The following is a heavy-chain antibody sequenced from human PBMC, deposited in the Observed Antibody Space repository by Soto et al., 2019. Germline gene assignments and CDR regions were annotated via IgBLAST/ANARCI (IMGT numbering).Heavy chain of an antibody. J-gene: IGHJ6*02. Sequence: GASVKVSCKASGGTFSSYAISWVRQAPGQGLEWMGGIIPIFGTANYAQKFQGRVTITADESTSTAYMELSSLRSEDTAVYYCARGGAARLRISDYYYYGMDVWGQGTTVTVS. D-gene: IGHD6-6*01. V-gene: IGHV1-69*13. CDR2: IIPIFGTA. CDR3: ARGGAARLRISDYYYYGMDV. CDR1: GGTFSSYA.